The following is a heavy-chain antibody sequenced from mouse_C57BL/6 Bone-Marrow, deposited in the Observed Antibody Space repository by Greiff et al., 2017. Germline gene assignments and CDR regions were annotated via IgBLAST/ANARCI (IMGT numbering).Heavy chain of an antibody. CDR1: GFSLSTFGMG. Sequence: QVTLKESGPGILQPSPTLSLTCSFSGFSLSTFGMGVGWIRPPSGKGLVWLAHIWWDDDKYYNPDQKSGLTISKDTSKNQVFLKIAHGDTADTATDDCARIGAYDFSAYWGQGTLVTVSA. V-gene: IGHV8-8*01. CDR3: ARIGAYDFSAY. CDR2: IWWDDDK. J-gene: IGHJ3*01. D-gene: IGHD2-4*01.